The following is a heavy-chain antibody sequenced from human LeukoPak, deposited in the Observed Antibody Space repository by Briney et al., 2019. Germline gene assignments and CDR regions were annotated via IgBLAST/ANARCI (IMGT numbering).Heavy chain of an antibody. Sequence: SETLSLTCTVSGGSISCYYWSWIRQPPGKGLEWIGYIYDIGSTSYNPSLKSRVTISVDTSSNQFSLMLTSVTAADTAVYYCARGTKKGYTGYDWNYWGQGSLVSVSS. V-gene: IGHV4-59*01. J-gene: IGHJ4*02. CDR1: GGSISCYY. CDR3: ARGTKKGYTGYDWNY. D-gene: IGHD5-12*01. CDR2: IYDIGST.